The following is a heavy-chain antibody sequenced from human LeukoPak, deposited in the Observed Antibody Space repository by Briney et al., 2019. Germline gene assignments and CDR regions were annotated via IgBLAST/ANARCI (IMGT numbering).Heavy chain of an antibody. CDR1: GFTFSSYD. D-gene: IGHD1-26*01. Sequence: GGSLRLSCAASGFTFSSYDMHWVRQATGKGLEWVSAIGTAGDTYYPGSVKGRFTISRENAKNSLYLQMNSLRAGDTAVYYCARGGSGSYYKYWGQGTLVTVSS. V-gene: IGHV3-13*01. CDR3: ARGGSGSYYKY. CDR2: IGTAGDT. J-gene: IGHJ4*02.